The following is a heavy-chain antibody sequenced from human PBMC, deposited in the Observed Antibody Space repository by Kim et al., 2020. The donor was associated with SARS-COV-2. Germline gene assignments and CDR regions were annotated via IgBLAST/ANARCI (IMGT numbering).Heavy chain of an antibody. CDR3: ARGAAVAGFDY. CDR2: INHSGST. D-gene: IGHD6-19*01. Sequence: SETLSLTCAVYGGSFSGYYWSWIRQPPGKGLEWIGEINHSGSTNYNPSLKSRVTISVDTSKNQFSLKLSSVTAADTAVYYCARGAAVAGFDYWGQGTLVT. V-gene: IGHV4-34*01. CDR1: GGSFSGYY. J-gene: IGHJ4*02.